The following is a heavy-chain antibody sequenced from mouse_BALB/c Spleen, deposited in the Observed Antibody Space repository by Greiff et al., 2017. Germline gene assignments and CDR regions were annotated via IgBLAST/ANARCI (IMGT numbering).Heavy chain of an antibody. CDR2: IRNKANGYTT. V-gene: IGHV7-3*02. CDR3: AREKLGNWYFDV. Sequence: EVQRVESGGGLVQPGGSLRLSCATSGFTFTDYYMSWVRQPPGKALEWLGFIRNKANGYTTEYSASVKGRFTISRDNSQSILYLQMNTLRAEDSATYYCAREKLGNWYFDVWGAGTTVTVSS. CDR1: GFTFTDYY. J-gene: IGHJ1*01. D-gene: IGHD3-3*01.